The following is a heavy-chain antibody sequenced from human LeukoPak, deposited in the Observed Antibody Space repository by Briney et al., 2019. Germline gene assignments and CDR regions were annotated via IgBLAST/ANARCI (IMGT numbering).Heavy chain of an antibody. J-gene: IGHJ4*02. D-gene: IGHD3-10*01. CDR1: GFTFSSYS. CDR3: ARDSGWFGEFLFDY. V-gene: IGHV3-21*01. Sequence: GGSLRLSCAASGFTFSSYSMNWVRQAPGKGLEWVSSISSSSSYIYYADSVKGRFTISRDNSKNTLYLQMNSLRAEDTAVYYCARDSGWFGEFLFDYWGQGTLVTVSS. CDR2: ISSSSSYI.